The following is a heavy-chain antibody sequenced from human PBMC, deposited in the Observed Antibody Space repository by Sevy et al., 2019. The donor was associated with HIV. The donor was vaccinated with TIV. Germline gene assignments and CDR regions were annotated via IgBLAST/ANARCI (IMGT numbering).Heavy chain of an antibody. CDR3: TRAPPVRSGDDSLNWFDP. V-gene: IGHV4-59*01. CDR2: IHSIGTT. CDR1: SGSISSYY. Sequence: SETLSLTCTVSSGSISSYYWSWIRQPPGKGLEYIGYIHSIGTTNYTPSLKSRVTISVDTSKNQFPLNLSSVTAADTAVYYCTRAPPVRSGDDSLNWFDPWGQGTLVTVSS. J-gene: IGHJ5*02. D-gene: IGHD5-12*01.